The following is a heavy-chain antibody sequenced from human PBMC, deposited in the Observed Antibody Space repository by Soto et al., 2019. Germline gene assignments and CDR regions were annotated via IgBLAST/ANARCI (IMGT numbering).Heavy chain of an antibody. CDR3: ARDSYSSRFNYFDY. CDR1: GGSITSYY. J-gene: IGHJ4*02. D-gene: IGHD6-19*01. Sequence: SETLSLTCTVSGGSITSYYWSWIRQPPGKGLEWIGYIYYSGSTNYNPSLKSRVTISVDTSKNQFSLKLNSVTAADTAVYYCARDSYSSRFNYFDYWGQGTLVTVSS. V-gene: IGHV4-59*01. CDR2: IYYSGST.